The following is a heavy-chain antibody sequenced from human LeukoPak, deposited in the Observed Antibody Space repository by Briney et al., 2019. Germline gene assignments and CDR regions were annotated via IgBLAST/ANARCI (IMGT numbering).Heavy chain of an antibody. J-gene: IGHJ6*02. CDR1: GYSFTSYW. V-gene: IGHV5-51*01. D-gene: IGHD2-2*01. Sequence: RGESLKISCKGSGYSFTSYWIGWVRQMPGKGLEWMGIIYPGDSDTRYSPSFQGQVTISADKSISTAYLQWSSLKASDTAMYYCARHDRGYAYYYGKDVWGQGTTVTVSS. CDR2: IYPGDSDT. CDR3: ARHDRGYAYYYGKDV.